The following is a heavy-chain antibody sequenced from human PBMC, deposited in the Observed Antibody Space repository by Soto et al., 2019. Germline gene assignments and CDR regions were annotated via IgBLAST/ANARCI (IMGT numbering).Heavy chain of an antibody. D-gene: IGHD5-12*01. CDR1: GFTFSSYA. Sequence: EVQLLESGGGLVQPGGSLRLSCAASGFTFSSYAMSWVRQAPGKGLEWVSAISGSGGSTYYADSVKGRFTISRDNSKNTLYLQMNSVRAEDTAVYYYAKGPLVATSNWFDPWGQGTLVTVSS. CDR3: AKGPLVATSNWFDP. CDR2: ISGSGGST. V-gene: IGHV3-23*01. J-gene: IGHJ5*02.